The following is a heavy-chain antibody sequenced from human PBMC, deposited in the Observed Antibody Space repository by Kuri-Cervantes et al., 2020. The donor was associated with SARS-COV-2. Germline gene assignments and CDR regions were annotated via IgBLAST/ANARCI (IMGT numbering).Heavy chain of an antibody. V-gene: IGHV3-74*01. D-gene: IGHD1-20*01. J-gene: IGHJ3*02. Sequence: GESLKISCAASGFTFSSYWMHWVRQAPGKGLVWVSRINSDGSSTSYADSVKGRFTISRDNAKNTLYLQMNSLRAEDTVVYYCARVEWYNWNLFDAFDIWGQGTMVTVSS. CDR2: INSDGSST. CDR1: GFTFSSYW. CDR3: ARVEWYNWNLFDAFDI.